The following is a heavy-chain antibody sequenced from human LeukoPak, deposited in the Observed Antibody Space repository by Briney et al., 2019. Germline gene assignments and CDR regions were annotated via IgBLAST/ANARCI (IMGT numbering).Heavy chain of an antibody. Sequence: ERSLRLSCAASGFTFSNYAMHWVRQAPGKGLEWVAVISYDGSNKHYADSVRGRFTISRDNSKNTLYLQMNSLRAEDTAVYYCARYQDSSTYFDYWGQGTPVTVSS. D-gene: IGHD2-2*01. CDR1: GFTFSNYA. V-gene: IGHV3-30-3*01. CDR3: ARYQDSSTYFDY. J-gene: IGHJ4*02. CDR2: ISYDGSNK.